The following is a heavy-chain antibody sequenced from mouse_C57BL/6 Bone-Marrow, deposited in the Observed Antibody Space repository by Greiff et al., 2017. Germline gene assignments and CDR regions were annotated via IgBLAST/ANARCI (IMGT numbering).Heavy chain of an antibody. V-gene: IGHV1-64*01. J-gene: IGHJ3*01. D-gene: IGHD1-1*01. CDR2: IHPTSGSP. CDR3: AIWDYYGCGDGWCAD. Sequence: QVQLQQPGAELVKPGASVKLSCKASGYTFTSYWMHWVKQRPGQGLEWIGMIHPTSGSPNYNEKFKSKATLTVDTSSSTAYMQLSSLTSEDSAVYDGAIWDYYGCGDGWCADWGQGTLVTVSA. CDR1: GYTFTSYW.